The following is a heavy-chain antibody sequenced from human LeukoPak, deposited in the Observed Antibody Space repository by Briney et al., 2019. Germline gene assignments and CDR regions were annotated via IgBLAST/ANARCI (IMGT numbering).Heavy chain of an antibody. CDR3: ARDAIVVPAAIRQGFMDV. V-gene: IGHV3-21*01. CDR2: ISSSSSYI. Sequence: PGGSLRLSCAASGFTFSSYSMNWVRQAPGKGLEWVSSISSSSSYIYYADSVKGRFTISRDNAKSSLYLQMNSLRAEDTAVYYCARDAIVVPAAIRQGFMDVWGKGTTVTISS. J-gene: IGHJ6*03. CDR1: GFTFSSYS. D-gene: IGHD2-2*01.